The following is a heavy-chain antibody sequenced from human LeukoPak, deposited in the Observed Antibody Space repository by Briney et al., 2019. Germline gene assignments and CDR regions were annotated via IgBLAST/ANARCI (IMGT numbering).Heavy chain of an antibody. V-gene: IGHV4-31*03. CDR2: IYYSGST. D-gene: IGHD6-19*01. CDR3: ARDKAGTRDY. Sequence: SETLSLTCTVSGGSISSGGYYWSWIRQHPGKGLEWIGYIYYSGSTYYNPSLKSRVTMLVDTSKNQFSLKLSSVTAADTAVYYCARDKAGTRDYWGQGTLVTVSS. CDR1: GGSISSGGYY. J-gene: IGHJ4*02.